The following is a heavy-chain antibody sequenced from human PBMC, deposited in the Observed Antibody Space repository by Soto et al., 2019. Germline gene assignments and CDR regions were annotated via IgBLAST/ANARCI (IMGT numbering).Heavy chain of an antibody. Sequence: SLRLSCAASGFTFTRYSMNWVRQAPGKGLEWVSSISSTTNYIYYGDSMKDRFTISRDNAKNSLYLEMNSLRAEDTAVYYCARESEDLTSNFDYWGQGTLVTVSS. CDR1: GFTFTRYS. J-gene: IGHJ4*02. V-gene: IGHV3-21*06. CDR3: ARESEDLTSNFDY. CDR2: ISSTTNYI.